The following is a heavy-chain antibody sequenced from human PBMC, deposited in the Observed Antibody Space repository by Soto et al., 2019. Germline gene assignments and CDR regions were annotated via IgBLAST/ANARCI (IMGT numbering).Heavy chain of an antibody. D-gene: IGHD2-2*01. V-gene: IGHV3-74*01. CDR1: GFTFSNYG. CDR2: ISSDETST. Sequence: EVQLVESGGGLVQPGGSLRLSCAASGFTFSNYGMHWVRQAPGKGLVWVSRISSDETSTSYADSVKGRFTISRDNAKNTLYLQMNRLSVEDTAVYYCARDPDIVLVPAGTAFDYCGQGTLVTVSS. J-gene: IGHJ4*02. CDR3: ARDPDIVLVPAGTAFDY.